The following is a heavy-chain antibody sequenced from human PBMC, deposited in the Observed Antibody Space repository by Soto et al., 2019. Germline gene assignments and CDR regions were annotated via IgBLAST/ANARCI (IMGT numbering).Heavy chain of an antibody. CDR3: ARATFFRKGYYDATDYYYFDY. CDR1: GLTFSNYA. Sequence: EVRLLESGGGLVKPGGSLRLSCATSGLTFSNYAMSWVRQAPGGGLEWVSSMSGSSSTTYYADSVRGRFTISRDRSKNTLYLQMSSLRAEDTALYYCARATFFRKGYYDATDYYYFDYWGQGTLVTVSS. J-gene: IGHJ4*02. CDR2: MSGSSSTT. V-gene: IGHV3-23*01. D-gene: IGHD3-22*01.